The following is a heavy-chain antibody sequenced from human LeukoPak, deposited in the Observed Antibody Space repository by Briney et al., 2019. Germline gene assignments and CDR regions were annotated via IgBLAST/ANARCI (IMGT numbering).Heavy chain of an antibody. V-gene: IGHV4-4*07. CDR1: GGSISSYY. CDR2: IYTSGST. D-gene: IGHD6-19*01. Sequence: NPSETLSLTCTVSGGSISSYYWSWIRQPAGKGPEWIGRIYTSGSTNYNPSLKSRVTMSVYTSKHQFSLKLSSVTAADTAVYYCAQTDPGYSSGWSLGHWGQGTLVTVSS. J-gene: IGHJ4*02. CDR3: AQTDPGYSSGWSLGH.